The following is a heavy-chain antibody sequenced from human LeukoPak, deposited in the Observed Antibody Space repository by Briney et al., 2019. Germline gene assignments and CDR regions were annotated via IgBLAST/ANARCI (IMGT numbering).Heavy chain of an antibody. D-gene: IGHD6-19*01. CDR2: IYYSGST. J-gene: IGHJ1*01. Sequence: PSETLSLTCTVSGGSISSYYWNWIRQPPGKGLEWIGYIYYSGSTNNNPSLKSRVTISVDTSKNQFSLKLSSVTAADTAVYYCARGSGWYPHWGQGTLVTVSS. CDR3: ARGSGWYPH. CDR1: GGSISSYY. V-gene: IGHV4-59*01.